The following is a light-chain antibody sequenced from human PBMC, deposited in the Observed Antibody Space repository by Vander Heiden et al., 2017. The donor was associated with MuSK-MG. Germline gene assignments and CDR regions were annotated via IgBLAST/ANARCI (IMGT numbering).Light chain of an antibody. J-gene: IGKJ4*01. Sequence: VLTQSPATLSLSPGEKATLSCRASQPIASFLAWYQQRPGLAPTLLIFDASKRAPGTPARFTGSGSGTDFTLTISNLEPDDFAIYYCQQRGDWPPITFGGGTRVEI. CDR2: DAS. V-gene: IGKV3-11*01. CDR3: QQRGDWPPIT. CDR1: QPIASF.